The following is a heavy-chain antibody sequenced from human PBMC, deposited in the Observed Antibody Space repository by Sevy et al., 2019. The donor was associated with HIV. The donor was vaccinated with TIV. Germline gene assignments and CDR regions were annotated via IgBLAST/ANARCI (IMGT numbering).Heavy chain of an antibody. Sequence: GGSLRLSCAASGFTFSSYAMSWVRQAPGKGLEWVSAISGSGGSTYYADSVKGRFTISRDNSKNTLYLQMNSLRAEDTAVYYCARDDYDYDCGSYSWGQGTLVTVSS. V-gene: IGHV3-23*01. D-gene: IGHD3-16*01. CDR1: GFTFSSYA. J-gene: IGHJ5*02. CDR2: ISGSGGST. CDR3: ARDDYDYDCGSYS.